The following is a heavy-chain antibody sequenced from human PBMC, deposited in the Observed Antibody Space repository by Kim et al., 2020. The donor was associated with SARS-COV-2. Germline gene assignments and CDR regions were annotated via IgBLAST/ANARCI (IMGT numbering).Heavy chain of an antibody. J-gene: IGHJ4*01. CDR3: AKDDLGRQLVRGTPPDY. CDR1: GFTFSSYG. V-gene: IGHV3-30*18. D-gene: IGHD6-13*01. CDR2: ISYDGSNK. Sequence: GGSLRLSCAASGFTFSSYGMHWVRQAPGKGLEWVAVISYDGSNKYYADSAKGRFTISRDNSKNTLYLQMNSLRAEDTAVYYCAKDDLGRQLVRGTPPDY.